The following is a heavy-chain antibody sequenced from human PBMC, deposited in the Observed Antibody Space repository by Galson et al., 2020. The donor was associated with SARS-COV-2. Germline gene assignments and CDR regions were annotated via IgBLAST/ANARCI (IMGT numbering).Heavy chain of an antibody. Sequence: GGSLRLSCAASGFTFSSYTVNWVRQAPGKGLERVSSITSSNSYIYYPDSVKGRFTISRDNDKNSLYLQMNSRRAEDTAVYYCARKQDGSYYCYGMDVWGQGTTVTVSS. V-gene: IGHV3-21*01. CDR2: ITSSNSYI. D-gene: IGHD3-10*01. CDR3: ARKQDGSYYCYGMDV. CDR1: GFTFSSYT. J-gene: IGHJ6*02.